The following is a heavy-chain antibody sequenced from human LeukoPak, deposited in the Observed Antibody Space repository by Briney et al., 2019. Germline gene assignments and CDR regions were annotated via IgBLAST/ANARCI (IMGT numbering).Heavy chain of an antibody. CDR1: GGSISNGDYY. V-gene: IGHV4-30-4*01. D-gene: IGHD1-7*01. J-gene: IGHJ5*02. Sequence: PSETLSLTCTVSGGSISNGDYYWSWIRQPPGKGLEWIGYIYYSGSTYYNPSLKSRVTISVDTSKNQFSLKLSSVTAADTAVYYCARHSSLRSPTTPWGQGTLVTVSS. CDR3: ARHSSLRSPTTP. CDR2: IYYSGST.